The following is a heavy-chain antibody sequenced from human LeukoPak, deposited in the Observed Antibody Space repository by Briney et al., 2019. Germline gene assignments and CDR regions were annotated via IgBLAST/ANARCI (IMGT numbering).Heavy chain of an antibody. Sequence: GGSLRLSCAASGFTVSINFMGWVRQAPGKGLDWVSVIYSAGSTYYADSVRGRFTISRDNSKNTLYLQMNSLRAEDTAVYYCARFGTPTAGPYVSYYYYMDVWGKGTTVTVSS. J-gene: IGHJ6*03. CDR2: IYSAGST. V-gene: IGHV3-53*05. D-gene: IGHD3-10*01. CDR1: GFTVSINF. CDR3: ARFGTPTAGPYVSYYYYMDV.